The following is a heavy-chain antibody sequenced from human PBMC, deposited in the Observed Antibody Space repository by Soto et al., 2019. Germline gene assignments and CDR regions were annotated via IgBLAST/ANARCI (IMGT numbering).Heavy chain of an antibody. Sequence: LRLSCAASGFTFSGSAMHWVRQASGKGLEWVGRIRSKANSYATAYAASVKGRFTISRDDSKNTAYLQMNSLKTEDTAVYYCTRHEDSRSWRDFDYWGQGTLVTVSS. CDR1: GFTFSGSA. V-gene: IGHV3-73*01. D-gene: IGHD6-13*01. CDR2: IRSKANSYAT. CDR3: TRHEDSRSWRDFDY. J-gene: IGHJ4*02.